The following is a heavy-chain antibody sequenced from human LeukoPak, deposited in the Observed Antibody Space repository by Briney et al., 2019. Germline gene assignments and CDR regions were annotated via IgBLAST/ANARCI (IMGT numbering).Heavy chain of an antibody. CDR2: MNPNSGNT. V-gene: IGHV1-8*01. CDR3: ARGLGLVGYHY. D-gene: IGHD2-15*01. Sequence: ASVKVSCKASGYPFSTYDLYWVRQATGQGLEWMGWMNPNSGNTGYAQQFQGRVTMTRNTSISTAYMELSSLRSEDTAVYYCARGLGLVGYHYWGQGTLVTVSS. J-gene: IGHJ4*02. CDR1: GYPFSTYD.